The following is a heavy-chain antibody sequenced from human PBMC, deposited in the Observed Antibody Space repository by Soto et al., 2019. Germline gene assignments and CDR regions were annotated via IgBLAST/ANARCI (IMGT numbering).Heavy chain of an antibody. CDR2: IYYSGST. V-gene: IGHV4-31*03. Sequence: PSETLSLTCTVSGGSISSGGYYWSWIRQHPGKGLEWIGYIYYSGSTYYNPSLKSRVTISVDTSKNQFSLKLSSVTAADTAVYYCASSEYNYRHDSSGYYYYAFDIWGQGTMVTVSS. D-gene: IGHD3-22*01. CDR3: ASSEYNYRHDSSGYYYYAFDI. J-gene: IGHJ3*02. CDR1: GGSISSGGYY.